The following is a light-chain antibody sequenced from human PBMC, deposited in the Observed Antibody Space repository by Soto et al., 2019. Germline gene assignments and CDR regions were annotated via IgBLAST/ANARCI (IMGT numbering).Light chain of an antibody. Sequence: EIVMTQSPATLSVSPGETVTLSCRASQSVNSNLAWYQQKPGQAPRLLIYHASTRATGIPARFSGSGSGTAFTLTISSLQSEDFAIFYCQQFNNWPPITFGGGTKVEIK. CDR2: HAS. J-gene: IGKJ4*01. V-gene: IGKV3D-15*01. CDR3: QQFNNWPPIT. CDR1: QSVNSN.